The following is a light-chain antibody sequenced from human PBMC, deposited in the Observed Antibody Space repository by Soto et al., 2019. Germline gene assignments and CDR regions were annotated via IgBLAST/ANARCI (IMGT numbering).Light chain of an antibody. Sequence: QSALTQPASVSGSPGQSVTISCTGSSSDVGTYDLVSWYQQHPGKAPKILIYEGTKRPSGVSNRFSGSKSGNTASLTISGLQDEDGADYFCCSYAGFSTLVFGGGTKVTV. J-gene: IGLJ3*02. CDR1: SSDVGTYDL. V-gene: IGLV2-23*01. CDR2: EGT. CDR3: CSYAGFSTLV.